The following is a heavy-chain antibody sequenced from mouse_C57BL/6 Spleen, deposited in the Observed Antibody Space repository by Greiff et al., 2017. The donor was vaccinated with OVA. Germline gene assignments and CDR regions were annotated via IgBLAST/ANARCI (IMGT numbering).Heavy chain of an antibody. V-gene: IGHV1-69*01. CDR1: GYTFTSYW. CDR3: ARVMGLREYPWYFDV. J-gene: IGHJ1*03. CDR2: IDPSDSYT. Sequence: VQLQQPGAELVMPGASVKLSCKASGYTFTSYWKHRVKQRPGQGLEWIGEIDPSDSYTNYNQKFKGKSTLTVDKSSSTAYMQLSSLTSEDSAVYYCARVMGLREYPWYFDVWGTGTTVTVSS. D-gene: IGHD1-1*01.